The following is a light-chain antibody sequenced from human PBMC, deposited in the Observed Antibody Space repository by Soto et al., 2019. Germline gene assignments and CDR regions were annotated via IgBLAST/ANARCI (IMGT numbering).Light chain of an antibody. CDR2: KAS. Sequence: DIEMTQSPSTLSASVGDRVTITCRASQGISSWLSWYQQKPGTAPTLLVYKASTLQDGVPSRFSGSGSGTDFTLTINSLQPEDFGTYYCHQASSFPLTFGGGTKVDIK. V-gene: IGKV1-12*01. CDR1: QGISSW. J-gene: IGKJ4*01. CDR3: HQASSFPLT.